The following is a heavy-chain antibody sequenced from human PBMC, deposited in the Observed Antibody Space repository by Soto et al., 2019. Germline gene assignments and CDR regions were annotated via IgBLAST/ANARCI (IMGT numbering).Heavy chain of an antibody. CDR2: MNYRGSI. V-gene: IGHV4-39*01. Sequence: QLQLQESGPGLVKPSETLSLTCTVSGGSISSNSYYWAWIRQCTGKGLEWVGTMNYRGSIYYNPSLESRVTISADTSNNQFSLKLSSVTAAHSAKYDCARQVQWLILGYCQEWGQGTLVTVSS. D-gene: IGHD6-19*01. J-gene: IGHJ1*01. CDR3: ARQVQWLILGYCQE. CDR1: GGSISSNSYY.